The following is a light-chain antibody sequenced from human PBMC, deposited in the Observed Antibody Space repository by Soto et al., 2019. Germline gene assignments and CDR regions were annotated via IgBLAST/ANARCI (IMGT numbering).Light chain of an antibody. CDR1: QDIDTH. CDR3: QQTFSPYVS. Sequence: DIPMTQSPSSLSASLGDRVTITCRASQDIDTHLNWYQQKPGKAPRLLIFRSSALQSGVPSRFSGSGSGTEFTLTINSLQPEDFATYFCQQTFSPYVSFGGGSKVEI. J-gene: IGKJ4*01. CDR2: RSS. V-gene: IGKV1-39*01.